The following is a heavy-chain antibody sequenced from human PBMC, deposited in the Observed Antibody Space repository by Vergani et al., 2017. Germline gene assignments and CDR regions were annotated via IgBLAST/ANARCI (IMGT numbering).Heavy chain of an antibody. CDR1: GFTFSSYS. J-gene: IGHJ4*02. CDR2: IGTAGDT. D-gene: IGHD3-9*01. CDR3: ARGTYYDILTLDY. Sequence: VQLVESGGGLVKPGGSLRLSCAASGFTFSSYSMNWVRQAPGKGLEWVSAIGTAGDTYYPGSVKGRFTISRENAKNSLYLQMNSLRAGDTAVYYCARGTYYDILTLDYWGQGTLVTVSS. V-gene: IGHV3-13*01.